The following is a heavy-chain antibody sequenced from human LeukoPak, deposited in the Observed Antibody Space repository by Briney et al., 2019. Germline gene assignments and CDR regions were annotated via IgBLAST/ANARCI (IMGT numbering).Heavy chain of an antibody. CDR2: ISAYNGNT. D-gene: IGHD2-2*01. Sequence: SSVKVSCKASGYTFTSYGISWVRQAPGQGLEWMGWISAYNGNTNYAQKLQGRVTMTTDTSTSTAYMELRSLRSDDTAVYYCARDNQLLSAGPSFDPCGQGTLVTVSS. J-gene: IGHJ5*02. V-gene: IGHV1-18*01. CDR1: GYTFTSYG. CDR3: ARDNQLLSAGPSFDP.